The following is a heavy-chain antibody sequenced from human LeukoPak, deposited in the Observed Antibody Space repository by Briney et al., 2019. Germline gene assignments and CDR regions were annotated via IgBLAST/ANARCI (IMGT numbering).Heavy chain of an antibody. Sequence: GGSLRLSCAASGFPFANYAMSWVRQAPGKGLEWVSTLSHSGGDTYYADSVKGRFTISRDNSRNTLYLQMNSLRAEDTAVYYCAKRVPYEGLVDYWGQGTLVTVSS. D-gene: IGHD5-12*01. V-gene: IGHV3-23*01. CDR1: GFPFANYA. J-gene: IGHJ4*02. CDR3: AKRVPYEGLVDY. CDR2: LSHSGGDT.